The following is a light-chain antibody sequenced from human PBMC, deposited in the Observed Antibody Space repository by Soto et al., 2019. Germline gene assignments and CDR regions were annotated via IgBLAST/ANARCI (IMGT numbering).Light chain of an antibody. CDR2: DAS. CDR1: QDIKNY. CDR3: QQYDNLPLP. Sequence: VNVTLSPSALSASVGDRVTITCQASQDIKNYLNWDRQVLGVAPKLLIYDASDLETGVPSRFSGSGSGTDFTFTINSLQPEDIATYYCQQYDNLPLPFGGGSKV. V-gene: IGKV1-33*01. J-gene: IGKJ4*01.